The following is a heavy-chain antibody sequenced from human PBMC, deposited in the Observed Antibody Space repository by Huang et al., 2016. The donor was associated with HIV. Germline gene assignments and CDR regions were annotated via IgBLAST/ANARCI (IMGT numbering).Heavy chain of an antibody. CDR2: IYWDDVN. D-gene: IGHD2-21*01. J-gene: IGHJ4*02. CDR1: GFSVDSTGVG. Sequence: QITLKESGPTLVKPTQTLTLTCSFSGFSVDSTGVGVGWIRQPPGKALEWLAFIYWDDVNSYRPSLKRRLSITKDSAKNQVFLTMTNMDPVDTATYYCARGAYGSDGYYFRMRFAYWGQGTLVTVSS. CDR3: ARGAYGSDGYYFRMRFAY. V-gene: IGHV2-5*02.